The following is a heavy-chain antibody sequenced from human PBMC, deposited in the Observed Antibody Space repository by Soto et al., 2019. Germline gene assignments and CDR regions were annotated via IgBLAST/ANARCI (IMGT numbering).Heavy chain of an antibody. CDR3: ARDTAPPDG. CDR2: INAGNGNT. Sequence: QVQLVQSGAEVKKPGASVKVSCKASGYTFTSYAMHWVRQAPGQRLEWMGWINAGNGNTKYSQQFQGSVTITRDTYPSTTYMALSSLRSEDTAVYYGARDTAPPDGWGQGTTVTVSS. J-gene: IGHJ6*02. V-gene: IGHV1-3*01. D-gene: IGHD4-17*01. CDR1: GYTFTSYA.